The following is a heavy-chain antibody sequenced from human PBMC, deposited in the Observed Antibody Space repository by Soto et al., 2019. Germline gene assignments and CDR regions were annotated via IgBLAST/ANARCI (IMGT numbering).Heavy chain of an antibody. CDR1: EESSSTYC. CDR3: ARHITESNYGDKGLNDAFGI. V-gene: IGHV5-51*01. CDR2: IYPGDSDT. J-gene: IGHJ3*02. D-gene: IGHD2-21*01. Sequence: PKKNSYTVYEESSSTYCIGWVSKMTGKGLEWMGVIYPGDSDTRYSPSFECQVSTSADKSTSTAHLQWDSLKASDTAMYYCARHITESNYGDKGLNDAFGICGEGTLVTV.